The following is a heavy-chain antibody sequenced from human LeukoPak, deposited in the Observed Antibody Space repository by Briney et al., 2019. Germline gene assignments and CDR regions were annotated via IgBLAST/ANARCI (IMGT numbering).Heavy chain of an antibody. V-gene: IGHV5-51*01. CDR3: ARRYCSSTTCRGDFDF. Sequence: GESLKISGKGSGYSFTSYWIGWVRQMPGKGLEWMGIIYPGDSDTRYSPSFQGQVTISADKSISTAYLQWSSLKTSDTAMYYCARRYCSSTTCRGDFDFWGQGTLVTVSS. D-gene: IGHD2-2*01. CDR2: IYPGDSDT. J-gene: IGHJ4*02. CDR1: GYSFTSYW.